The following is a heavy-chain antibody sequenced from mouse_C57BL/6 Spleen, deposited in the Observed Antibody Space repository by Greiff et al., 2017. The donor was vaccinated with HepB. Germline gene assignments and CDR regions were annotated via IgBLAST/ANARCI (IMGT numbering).Heavy chain of an antibody. CDR2: IDPSDSET. Sequence: QVQLKQSGAELVRPGSSVKLSCKASGYTFTSYWMHWVKQSPIQGLEWIGNIDPSDSETHYNQKFKDKATLTVDKSSSTAYMQLSSLTSEDSAVYYCARSAPVYYFDYWGQGTTLTVSS. J-gene: IGHJ2*01. CDR3: ARSAPVYYFDY. V-gene: IGHV1-52*01. CDR1: GYTFTSYW.